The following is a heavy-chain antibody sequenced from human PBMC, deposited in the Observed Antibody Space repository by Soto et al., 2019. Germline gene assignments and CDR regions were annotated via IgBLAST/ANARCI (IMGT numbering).Heavy chain of an antibody. Sequence: ASVKVSCKAVGYIFTSYYIHWVRQAPGQGLEWMGLINPSGGSTNYAQKFQGRVTVTRDTSASTAYMELSSLRSEDTAVYYCARGFPLWFDPWGQGTLVTVSS. D-gene: IGHD3-3*01. CDR3: ARGFPLWFDP. J-gene: IGHJ5*02. V-gene: IGHV1-46*01. CDR1: GYIFTSYY. CDR2: INPSGGST.